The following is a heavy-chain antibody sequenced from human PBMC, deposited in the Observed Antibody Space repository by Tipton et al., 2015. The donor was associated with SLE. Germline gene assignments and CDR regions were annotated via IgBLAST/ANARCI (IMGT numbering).Heavy chain of an antibody. CDR2: IYSSGST. D-gene: IGHD3-22*01. Sequence: TLSLTCTVSGASISSSPYFWSWIRQPAGKGLEWIGRIYSSGSTDYNPSLNSRAIISVDTSQNQVSLKLTSVTAADTAMYYCARGGHYYDKTTYWHAFQIWGQGAMVTVSS. CDR3: ARGGHYYDKTTYWHAFQI. V-gene: IGHV4-61*02. J-gene: IGHJ3*02. CDR1: GASISSSPYF.